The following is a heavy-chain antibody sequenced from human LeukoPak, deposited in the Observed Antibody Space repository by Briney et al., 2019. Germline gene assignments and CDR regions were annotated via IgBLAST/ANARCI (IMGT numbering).Heavy chain of an antibody. CDR1: GYTFTGYY. CDR2: INPNSGGT. CDR3: ARDHAEDIVVVPAAINWFDP. V-gene: IGHV1-2*02. J-gene: IGHJ5*02. D-gene: IGHD2-2*01. Sequence: GASVKVSCKASGYTFTGYYMHWVRQAPGQGLEWMGWINPNSGGTNYAQKFQGRVTMTRDTSISTAYMELRSLRSDDTAVYYCARDHAEDIVVVPAAINWFDPWGQGTLVTVSS.